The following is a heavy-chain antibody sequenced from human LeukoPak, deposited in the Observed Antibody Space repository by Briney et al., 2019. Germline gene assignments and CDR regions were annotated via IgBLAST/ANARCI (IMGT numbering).Heavy chain of an antibody. CDR3: AAKWELLY. Sequence: PGGSLRLSCAASGFTFSSYWMHWVREVPGKGPVWVSRINGDGSSTSYADSVKGRFTISRDNAKNTLYLQMNSLRAEDTAVYYCAAKWELLYWGQGTLVTVSS. CDR2: INGDGSST. D-gene: IGHD1-26*01. V-gene: IGHV3-74*01. CDR1: GFTFSSYW. J-gene: IGHJ4*02.